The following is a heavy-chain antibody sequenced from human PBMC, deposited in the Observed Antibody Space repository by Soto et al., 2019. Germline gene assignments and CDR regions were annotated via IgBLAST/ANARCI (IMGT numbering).Heavy chain of an antibody. Sequence: SETLSLTCTVSGGSVSSGSYYWSWIRQPPGKGLEWIGYIYYSGSTNYNPSLKSRVTISVDTSKNQFSLKLSSVTAADTAVYYCASSYYYDSSGYYYWGQGTLVTVSS. CDR2: IYYSGST. CDR1: GGSVSSGSYY. CDR3: ASSYYYDSSGYYY. V-gene: IGHV4-61*01. J-gene: IGHJ4*02. D-gene: IGHD3-22*01.